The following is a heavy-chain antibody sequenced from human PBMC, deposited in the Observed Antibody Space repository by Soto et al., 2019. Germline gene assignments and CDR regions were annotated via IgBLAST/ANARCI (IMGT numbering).Heavy chain of an antibody. CDR2: IGTSIATI. Sequence: GGSLRLSCAASGFTFSTYSMNWVRQAPGKGLEWLSYIGTSIATISYADSVKGRFTISRDNAKNSLYLQMNSLRDEDTALYYCVRAHNWAFDYWGQGARVSVSS. V-gene: IGHV3-48*02. D-gene: IGHD3-16*01. CDR1: GFTFSTYS. CDR3: VRAHNWAFDY. J-gene: IGHJ4*02.